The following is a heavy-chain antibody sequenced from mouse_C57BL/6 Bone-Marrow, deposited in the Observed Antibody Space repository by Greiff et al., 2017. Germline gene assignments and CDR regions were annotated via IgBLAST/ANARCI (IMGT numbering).Heavy chain of an antibody. D-gene: IGHD1-1*01. V-gene: IGHV14-1*01. Sequence: VQLQQSGAELGRPGASVKLSCTASGFNIKDYYMHWVKQRPEQGLEWIGRIDPEDGDTEYAPKFQGKATMTADKSSNTAYLQLSSLTSEDTAVYYCTTFITPVHYYAMDYWGQGPSVTVSS. CDR3: TTFITPVHYYAMDY. CDR2: IDPEDGDT. CDR1: GFNIKDYY. J-gene: IGHJ4*01.